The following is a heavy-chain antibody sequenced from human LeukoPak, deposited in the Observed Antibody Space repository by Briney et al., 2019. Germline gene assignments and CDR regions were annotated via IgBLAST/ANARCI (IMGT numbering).Heavy chain of an antibody. CDR2: IYTSGST. V-gene: IGHV4-4*09. J-gene: IGHJ6*03. CDR1: GGSISSYY. D-gene: IGHD6-6*01. CDR3: ARLGVSSSTAGYYYYMDV. Sequence: SETLSLTCTVSGGSISSYYWSWIRQPPGKGLEWIGYIYTSGSTNYNPSLKSRVTISVDTSKNRFSLKLSSVTAADTAVYYCARLGVSSSTAGYYYYMDVWGKGTTVTVSS.